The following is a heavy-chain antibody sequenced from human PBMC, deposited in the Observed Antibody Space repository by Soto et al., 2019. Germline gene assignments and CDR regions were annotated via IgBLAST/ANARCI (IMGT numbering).Heavy chain of an antibody. D-gene: IGHD6-19*01. CDR2: IYHSGST. CDR3: ARVAVAGTRIDY. J-gene: IGHJ4*02. Sequence: QLQLQEWGPGLLKPSGTLSLTSPVSGGSISIINWWVWVRQPQGKGLGWIGEIYHSGSTNYNPSLKSRVTISVDKSKNQFSLKLSSVTAADTAVYYCARVAVAGTRIDYWGQGTLVTVSS. V-gene: IGHV4-4*02. CDR1: GGSISIINW.